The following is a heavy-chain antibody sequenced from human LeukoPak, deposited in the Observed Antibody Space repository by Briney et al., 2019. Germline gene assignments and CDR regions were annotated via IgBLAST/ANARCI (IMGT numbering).Heavy chain of an antibody. V-gene: IGHV3-21*01. CDR2: ISSISSYI. CDR1: GFTFSSYS. Sequence: GGSLRLSCAASGFTFSSYSMNWVRQAPGKGLEWVSSISSISSYIYYADSVKGRFTISRDNAKNSLYLQMNSLRAEDTAVYYCAREVAGITIFGVVREFDYWGQGTLVTVSS. J-gene: IGHJ4*02. CDR3: AREVAGITIFGVVREFDY. D-gene: IGHD3-3*01.